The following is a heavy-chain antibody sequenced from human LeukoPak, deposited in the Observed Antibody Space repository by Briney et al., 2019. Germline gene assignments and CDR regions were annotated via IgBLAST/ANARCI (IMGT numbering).Heavy chain of an antibody. CDR1: GFIFSHHG. J-gene: IGHJ4*02. V-gene: IGHV3-23*01. CDR3: VKDDGWVQYAN. Sequence: PGGTLRLSCATSGFIFSHHGMNWVRQAPGKGLEWVSGIRADAVTTYYADSVKGRFIISRDNSKNTVYLQMNSLSAEDAAVYYCVKDDGWVQYANWGQGTLVTVPS. D-gene: IGHD5-24*01. CDR2: IRADAVTT.